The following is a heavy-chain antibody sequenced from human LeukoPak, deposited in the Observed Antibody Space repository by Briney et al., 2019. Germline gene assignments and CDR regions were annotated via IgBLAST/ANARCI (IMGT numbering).Heavy chain of an antibody. D-gene: IGHD3-3*01. Sequence: GRSLRLSCAASGFTFSSYAMHWVRQAPGKGLEWVAVISYDGSNKYYADSVKGRFTISRDNAKNSLYLQMNSLRAEDTAVYYCARDRSSWYDFWSGYYLDYWGQGTLVTVSS. V-gene: IGHV3-30-3*01. CDR3: ARDRSSWYDFWSGYYLDY. J-gene: IGHJ4*02. CDR1: GFTFSSYA. CDR2: ISYDGSNK.